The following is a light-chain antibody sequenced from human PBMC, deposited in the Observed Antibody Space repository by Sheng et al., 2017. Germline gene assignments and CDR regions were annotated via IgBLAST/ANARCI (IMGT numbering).Light chain of an antibody. CDR1: QGINDY. J-gene: IGKJ4*01. CDR3: QQYYSYPLT. CDR2: GAS. V-gene: IGKV1-16*02. Sequence: DIQMTQSPSSLSAYVGDRVTITCRASQGINDYLAWFQQKPGKAPKSLIYGASRLQSGVPSKFSGSGYGTDFTLTISCLQSEDFATYYCQQYYSYPLTFGGGTKVEIK.